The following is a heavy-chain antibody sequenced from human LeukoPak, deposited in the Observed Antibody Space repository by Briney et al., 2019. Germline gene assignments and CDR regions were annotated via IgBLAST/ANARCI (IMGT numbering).Heavy chain of an antibody. Sequence: PSETLSLTCAVYGGSFSGYYWSWIRQPPGKGLEWIGEINHSGSTNYNPSLKNRVTISVDTSKNQFSLKLSSVTAADTAVYYCARVTYSSSWYGKQREYNWFDPWGQGTLVTVSS. J-gene: IGHJ5*02. CDR2: INHSGST. CDR3: ARVTYSSSWYGKQREYNWFDP. CDR1: GGSFSGYY. V-gene: IGHV4-34*01. D-gene: IGHD6-13*01.